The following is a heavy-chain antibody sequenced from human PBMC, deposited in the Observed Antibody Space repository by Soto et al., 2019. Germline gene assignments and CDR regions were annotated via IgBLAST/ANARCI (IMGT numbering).Heavy chain of an antibody. V-gene: IGHV5-51*01. Sequence: PGATLKISCKGTGQKFSTYCIGWIRHMPGKGLDWMGIIYAGNSDTTYSPSFQGQGSISSGKSFSLAYLQWTSLKASDTALYYCGSAVAGNYYFESWGQGALVSVSS. CDR3: GSAVAGNYYFES. CDR1: GQKFSTYC. D-gene: IGHD6-13*01. CDR2: IYAGNSDT. J-gene: IGHJ4*02.